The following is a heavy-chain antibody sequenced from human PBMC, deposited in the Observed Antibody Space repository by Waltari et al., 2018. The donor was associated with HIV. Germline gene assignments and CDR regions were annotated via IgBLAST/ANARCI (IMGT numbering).Heavy chain of an antibody. CDR1: GFTFSSYG. Sequence: QVQLVESGGGVVQPGRSLRLSCAASGFTFSSYGMHWVRQAPGKGLEWVAVIWYDGSNKYYADSVKGRFTISRDNSKNTLYLQMNSLRAEDTAVYYCARGAVRIAVAGTYWFDPWGQGTLVTVSS. D-gene: IGHD6-19*01. CDR2: IWYDGSNK. J-gene: IGHJ5*02. V-gene: IGHV3-33*01. CDR3: ARGAVRIAVAGTYWFDP.